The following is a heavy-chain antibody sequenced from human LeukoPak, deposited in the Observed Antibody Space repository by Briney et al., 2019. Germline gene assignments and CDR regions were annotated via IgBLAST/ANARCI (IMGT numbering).Heavy chain of an antibody. D-gene: IGHD3-22*01. Sequence: PGRSLRLSCAASGFTFSSYGMHWVRQAPGKGLEWVAVISYDGSNKYYADSVKGRFTISRDNSKNTLYLQMNSLRAEDTAVYYCARLYYDSSGYYSDYWGQGTLVTVSS. J-gene: IGHJ4*02. CDR3: ARLYYDSSGYYSDY. CDR2: ISYDGSNK. V-gene: IGHV3-30*03. CDR1: GFTFSSYG.